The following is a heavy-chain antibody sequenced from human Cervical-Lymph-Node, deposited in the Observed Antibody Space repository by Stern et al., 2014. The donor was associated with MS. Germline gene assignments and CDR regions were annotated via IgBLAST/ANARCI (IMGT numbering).Heavy chain of an antibody. CDR3: AAAVTRSAKFDY. CDR1: GGSITSGGYF. V-gene: IGHV4-31*01. D-gene: IGHD4-17*01. J-gene: IGHJ4*02. Sequence: QVQLQESGPGLVQPSQSLSLTCTVSGGSITSGGYFWTWFRQHPGKGLEWIGYISYSGKTYYNPSLRRLLTISPDTSKNQFSLKLNSVTVADTAVYYCAAAVTRSAKFDYWGRGTLVAVSS. CDR2: ISYSGKT.